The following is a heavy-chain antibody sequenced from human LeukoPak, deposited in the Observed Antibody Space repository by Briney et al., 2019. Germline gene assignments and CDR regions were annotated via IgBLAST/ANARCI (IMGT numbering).Heavy chain of an antibody. Sequence: SQTLSLTCAISGDSVSSNSAAWNWIRQSPSRGLEWLGRKYYRSKWYNDYAVSVKSRITINPDTSKNQFSLQLNSVTPEDTAVYYCARGSTGLAAAGRWGDFDYWGQGTLVTVSS. CDR1: GDSVSSNSAA. CDR3: ARGSTGLAAAGRWGDFDY. V-gene: IGHV6-1*01. J-gene: IGHJ4*02. CDR2: KYYRSKWYN. D-gene: IGHD6-13*01.